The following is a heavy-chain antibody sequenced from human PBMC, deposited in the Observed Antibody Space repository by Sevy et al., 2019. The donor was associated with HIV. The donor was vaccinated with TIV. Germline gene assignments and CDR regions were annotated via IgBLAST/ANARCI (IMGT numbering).Heavy chain of an antibody. J-gene: IGHJ6*02. V-gene: IGHV3-30*02. Sequence: GGSLRLSCVASGFIFSNYGMHWVRQAPGKGLQWVAFIRYAGSNKTNADSVKGRFTISSDNSKNTLYLKMNSLRPEDTAVYYCAKEPVLVVDSNAIDIWGQGTTVTVSS. D-gene: IGHD2-8*02. CDR3: AKEPVLVVDSNAIDI. CDR1: GFIFSNYG. CDR2: IRYAGSNK.